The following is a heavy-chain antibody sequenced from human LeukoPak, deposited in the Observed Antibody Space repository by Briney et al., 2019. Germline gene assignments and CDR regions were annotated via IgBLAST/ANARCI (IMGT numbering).Heavy chain of an antibody. Sequence: PPETLSLTCTVSGGSISSYYWSWIRQPPGKGLEWIGYIYYSGSTNYNPSLKSRVTISVDTSKNQFSLKLSSVTAADTAVYYCARVDTAMVDYFDYWGQGTLVTVSS. J-gene: IGHJ4*02. CDR2: IYYSGST. CDR1: GGSISSYY. D-gene: IGHD5-18*01. CDR3: ARVDTAMVDYFDY. V-gene: IGHV4-59*01.